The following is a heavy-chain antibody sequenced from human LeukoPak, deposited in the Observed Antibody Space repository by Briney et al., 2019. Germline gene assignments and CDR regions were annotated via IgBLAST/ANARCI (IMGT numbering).Heavy chain of an antibody. CDR2: ITWDGGST. D-gene: IGHD1-26*01. Sequence: GGSLRLSCGASGFTFDDYSIHWVRQAPGKSLEWVSLITWDGGSTYYADSVKGRLTMSRDNRKNSVYLQMNSLRIEDTAFYYCAKDLGTWSYYEAFDYWGQGTLVTVSS. V-gene: IGHV3-43*01. J-gene: IGHJ4*02. CDR3: AKDLGTWSYYEAFDY. CDR1: GFTFDDYS.